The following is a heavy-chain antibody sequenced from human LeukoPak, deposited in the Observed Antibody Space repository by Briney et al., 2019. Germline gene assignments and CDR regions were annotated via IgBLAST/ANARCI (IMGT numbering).Heavy chain of an antibody. CDR2: INPNSGGT. Sequence: ASVKVSCKASGYTFTGYYIHWVRQAPGQGLEWMGWINPNSGGTEYAQKFQGRVTMTRDTSIGTAYMELSRLISDDTAVYYCARAQTYCSGVTCYSDSWGQGTLVTVSS. CDR3: ARAQTYCSGVTCYSDS. J-gene: IGHJ4*02. D-gene: IGHD2-15*01. V-gene: IGHV1-2*02. CDR1: GYTFTGYY.